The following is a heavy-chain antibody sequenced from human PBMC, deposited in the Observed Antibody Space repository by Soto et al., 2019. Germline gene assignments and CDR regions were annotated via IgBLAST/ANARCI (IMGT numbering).Heavy chain of an antibody. CDR2: IFHDGTA. V-gene: IGHV4-4*02. CDR1: GVSISSGNW. Sequence: SETLSLTCAVPGVSISSGNWWTWVRQTPQRGLEYIGEIFHDGTANYYPSFERRVAISVDTSKNQFSLKLTSVTAADTAIYFCARLVYDTRLNYMYFDFWGQGALVTVST. J-gene: IGHJ4*02. CDR3: ARLVYDTRLNYMYFDF. D-gene: IGHD2-8*01.